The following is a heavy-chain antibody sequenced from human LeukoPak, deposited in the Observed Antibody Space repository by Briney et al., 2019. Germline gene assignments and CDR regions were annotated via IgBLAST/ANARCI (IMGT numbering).Heavy chain of an antibody. CDR2: ISSNSGNL. D-gene: IGHD6-25*01. J-gene: IGHJ3*02. CDR1: GFTFDDYV. Sequence: GRSLRLSCAASGFTFDDYVMHWVRQAPGKGLEWVASISSNSGNLGYADSVKGRFTISRDNAKNSPYLQMNSLRAEDTALYYCAMGRSRGAFDIWGQGTMVTVSS. CDR3: AMGRSRGAFDI. V-gene: IGHV3-9*01.